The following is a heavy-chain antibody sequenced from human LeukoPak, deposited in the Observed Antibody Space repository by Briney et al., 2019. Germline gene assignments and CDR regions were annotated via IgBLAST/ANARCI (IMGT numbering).Heavy chain of an antibody. CDR2: ISNNGGYT. V-gene: IGHV3-21*01. Sequence: PGGSLRLSCAASGFTFSSSAMSWVRQAPGKGLEWVSAISNNGGYTYYADSVKGRFTISRDNAKNSLYLQMNSLRAEDTAVYYCARDALYYDFWSGYFPDYWGQGTLVTVSS. CDR3: ARDALYYDFWSGYFPDY. CDR1: GFTFSSSA. D-gene: IGHD3-3*01. J-gene: IGHJ4*02.